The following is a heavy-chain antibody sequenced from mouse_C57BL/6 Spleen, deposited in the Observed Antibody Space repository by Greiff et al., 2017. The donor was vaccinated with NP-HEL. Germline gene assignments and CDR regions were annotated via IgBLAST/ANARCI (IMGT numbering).Heavy chain of an antibody. D-gene: IGHD1-1*01. J-gene: IGHJ3*01. CDR2: IYPSDSET. V-gene: IGHV1-61*01. CDR3: GITTGFAY. Sequence: QVHVKQSGAELVRPGSSVKLSCKASGYTFTSYWMDWVKQRPGQGLEWIGNIYPSDSETHYNQKFKDKATLTVDKSSSTAYMQLSSLTSEDSAVYYCGITTGFAYWGQGTLVTVSA. CDR1: GYTFTSYW.